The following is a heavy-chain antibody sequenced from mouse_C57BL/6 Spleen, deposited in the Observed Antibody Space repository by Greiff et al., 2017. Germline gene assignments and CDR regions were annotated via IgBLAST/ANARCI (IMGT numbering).Heavy chain of an antibody. Sequence: EVQLVESGGGLVKPGGSLKLSCAASGFTFSSYAMSWVRQTPEKRLAWVATISDGGSYTYYPDNVKGRFTISRDNAKNNLYLQMSHLKSEDTAMYYCARDRGWDVEAWFTYWGQWALVTVSA. D-gene: IGHD4-1*01. J-gene: IGHJ3*01. CDR1: GFTFSSYA. CDR2: ISDGGSYT. V-gene: IGHV5-4*01. CDR3: ARDRGWDVEAWFTY.